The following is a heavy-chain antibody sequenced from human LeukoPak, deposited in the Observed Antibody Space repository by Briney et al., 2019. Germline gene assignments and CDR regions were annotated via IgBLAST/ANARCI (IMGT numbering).Heavy chain of an antibody. CDR1: GFTFSTYA. J-gene: IGHJ4*02. CDR2: VSSSGGST. Sequence: GGSLRLSCAASGFTFSTYAMSWVRQAPGKGLHWVSAVSSSGGSTYYADSVRGRFTISRDNSKNTLYLQMNSLRAEDTAVYYCAKRGMTTIKEGFDYWGQGTLVTACS. D-gene: IGHD5-24*01. CDR3: AKRGMTTIKEGFDY. V-gene: IGHV3-23*01.